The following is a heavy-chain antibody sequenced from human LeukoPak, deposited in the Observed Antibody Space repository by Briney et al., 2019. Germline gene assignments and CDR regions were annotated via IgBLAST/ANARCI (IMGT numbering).Heavy chain of an antibody. CDR1: GYTFTGYY. CDR2: INPNSGGT. CDR3: ARDNSVGDIAWWFDP. D-gene: IGHD3-16*02. Sequence: ASVKVSCKASGYTFTGYYMHWVRQAPGQGLEWMGWINPNSGGTNYAQKFQGRVTMTRDTSISTAYMELSRLRSDDTAVYYCARDNSVGDIAWWFDPWGQGTLVTASS. V-gene: IGHV1-2*02. J-gene: IGHJ5*02.